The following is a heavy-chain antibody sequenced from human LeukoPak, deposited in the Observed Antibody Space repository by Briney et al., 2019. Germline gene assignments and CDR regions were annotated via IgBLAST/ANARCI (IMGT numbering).Heavy chain of an antibody. V-gene: IGHV4-59*01. CDR2: IYYSGST. Sequence: SETLSLTCTVSGGSISSYYWSWIRQLPGKGLEWIGYIYYSGSTNYNPSLKSRVTISVDTSKNQFSLKLSSVTAADTAVSYCARDRRGGRGVYYYYYGMDVWGQGTTVTVSS. J-gene: IGHJ6*02. D-gene: IGHD3-10*01. CDR3: ARDRRGGRGVYYYYYGMDV. CDR1: GGSISSYY.